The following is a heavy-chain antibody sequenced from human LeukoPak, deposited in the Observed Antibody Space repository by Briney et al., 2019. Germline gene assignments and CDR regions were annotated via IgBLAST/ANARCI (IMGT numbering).Heavy chain of an antibody. CDR3: ARSGHGSGSYDY. CDR2: IYYSGST. D-gene: IGHD3-10*01. CDR1: GGSISSSSYY. V-gene: IGHV4-39*07. Sequence: PSETLSLTCTVSGGSISSSSYYWGWIRQPPGKGREWIGSIYYSGSTYYNPSLKSRVTISVDTSKNQFSLKLSSVTAADTAVYYCARSGHGSGSYDYWGQGTLVTVSS. J-gene: IGHJ4*02.